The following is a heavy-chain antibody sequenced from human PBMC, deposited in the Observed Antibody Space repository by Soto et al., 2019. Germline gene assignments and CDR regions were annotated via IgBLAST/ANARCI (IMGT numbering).Heavy chain of an antibody. Sequence: GASVQVSCKVSGYTLTELSMHWVRQAPGKGLEWMGGFDPEDGETIYAQKFQGRVTMTEDTSTDTAYMELSRLRSDDTAVYYCARGAPRYYYYGMDVWGQGTTVTVSS. CDR3: ARGAPRYYYYGMDV. J-gene: IGHJ6*02. CDR1: GYTLTELS. V-gene: IGHV1-24*01. CDR2: FDPEDGET.